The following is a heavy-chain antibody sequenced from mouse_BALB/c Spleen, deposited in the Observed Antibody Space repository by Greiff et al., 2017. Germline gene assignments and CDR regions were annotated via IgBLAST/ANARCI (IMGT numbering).Heavy chain of an antibody. J-gene: IGHJ3*01. CDR1: GFSLTSYG. V-gene: IGHV2-9*02. CDR2: IWAGGST. Sequence: VKLVESGPGLVAPSQSLSITCTVSGFSLTSYGVHWVRQPPGKGLEWLGVIWAGGSTNYNSALMSRLSISKDNSKSQVFLKMNSLQTDDTAMYYCARGTGTRKTWFAYWGQGTLVTVSA. D-gene: IGHD4-1*01. CDR3: ARGTGTRKTWFAY.